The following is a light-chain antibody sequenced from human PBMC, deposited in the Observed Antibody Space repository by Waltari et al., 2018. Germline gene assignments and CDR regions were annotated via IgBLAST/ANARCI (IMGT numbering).Light chain of an antibody. CDR2: EGK. CDR3: YSYAGGGTWV. V-gene: IGLV2-23*01. CDR1: SSAVGTSNF. Sequence: QSALPQPASVSGSPGQSITISCTGTSSAVGTSNFSSSHPPHPGTAPKLTISAGYQPNPGKAPNLMIYEGKKRPSGVPNRFSGSKAGNAASLTISGLQAGDEADYYCYSYAGGGTWVFGGGTKLTVL. J-gene: IGLJ3*02.